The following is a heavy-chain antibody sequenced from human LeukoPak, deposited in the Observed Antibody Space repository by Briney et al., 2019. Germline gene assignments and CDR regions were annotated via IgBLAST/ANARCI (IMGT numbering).Heavy chain of an antibody. J-gene: IGHJ4*02. CDR1: GGTFSSYA. Sequence: SVKVSCKASGGTFSSYAISWVRQAPGQGLEWMGGIIPIFGTANYAQRFQGRVTITADESTSTAYMELSSLRSEDTAVYYCAKEKWPYGSFDYWGQGTLVTVSS. CDR2: IIPIFGTA. CDR3: AKEKWPYGSFDY. V-gene: IGHV1-69*01. D-gene: IGHD3-10*01.